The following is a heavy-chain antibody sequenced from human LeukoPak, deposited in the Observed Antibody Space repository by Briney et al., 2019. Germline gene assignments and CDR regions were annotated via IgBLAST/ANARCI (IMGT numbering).Heavy chain of an antibody. Sequence: SETLSLTCAVYGGSFSGYYWSWIRQPPGKGLEWIGEINHSGSTNYNPSLKSRVTISVDTSKNQFSLKLSSVTAADTAVYYCARDRGIAARPGFFDYWGQGTLVTVSS. CDR2: INHSGST. CDR1: GGSFSGYY. V-gene: IGHV4-34*01. CDR3: ARDRGIAARPGFFDY. D-gene: IGHD6-6*01. J-gene: IGHJ4*02.